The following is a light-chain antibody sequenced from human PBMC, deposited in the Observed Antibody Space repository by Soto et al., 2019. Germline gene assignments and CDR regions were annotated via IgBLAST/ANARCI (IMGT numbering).Light chain of an antibody. CDR3: QQYNTYPLT. V-gene: IGKV1-5*01. Sequence: DIQMTQSPSTLSASVVDRVTITGLASQTISNWLAWYQQKPGKAPKVLIYDASTLDGGVPSRFSGRRSGTDFTLTISSLQPSDFATYYCQQYNTYPLTFGGGTKVDIK. CDR1: QTISNW. J-gene: IGKJ4*01. CDR2: DAS.